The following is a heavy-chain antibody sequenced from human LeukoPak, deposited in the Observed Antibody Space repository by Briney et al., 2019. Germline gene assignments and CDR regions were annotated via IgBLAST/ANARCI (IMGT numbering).Heavy chain of an antibody. J-gene: IGHJ6*02. D-gene: IGHD2-2*01. V-gene: IGHV1-69*04. CDR1: GGTFSSYT. CDR3: ARDMGYCSSTSCYRIDYYYYYGMDV. Sequence: GASVKVSCKASGGTFSSYTISWVRQAPGQELEWMGRIIPILGIANYAQKFQGRVTITADKSTSTAYMELSSLRSEDTAVYYCARDMGYCSSTSCYRIDYYYYYGMDVWGQGTTVTVSS. CDR2: IIPILGIA.